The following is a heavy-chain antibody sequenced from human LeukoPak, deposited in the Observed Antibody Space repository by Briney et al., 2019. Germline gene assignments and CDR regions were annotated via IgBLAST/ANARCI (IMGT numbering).Heavy chain of an antibody. CDR2: ISATGGTI. D-gene: IGHD6-19*01. J-gene: IGHJ4*02. CDR3: ARGAYSSGWAYFDH. CDR1: GFTFSSNG. Sequence: GGSLRLSCAASGFTFSSNGMNWVRQAPGKGLEWVSYISATGGTIYYADSVKGRFTISRDNAKNSLYLHMDSLRAEDTAVYYCARGAYSSGWAYFDHWGQGTLVTVSS. V-gene: IGHV3-48*04.